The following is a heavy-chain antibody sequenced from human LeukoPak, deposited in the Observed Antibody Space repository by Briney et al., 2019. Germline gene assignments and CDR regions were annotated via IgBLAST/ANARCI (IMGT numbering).Heavy chain of an antibody. Sequence: GASVKVSCKASGYTFTSYAMHWVSQAPGQRLEWMGWINAGNGNTKYSQKSQGRVTITRDTSASTAYMELSSLRSEDTAVYYCARVGYSYGYTYLDYWGQGTLVTVSS. V-gene: IGHV1-3*01. D-gene: IGHD5-18*01. CDR1: GYTFTSYA. CDR2: INAGNGNT. J-gene: IGHJ4*02. CDR3: ARVGYSYGYTYLDY.